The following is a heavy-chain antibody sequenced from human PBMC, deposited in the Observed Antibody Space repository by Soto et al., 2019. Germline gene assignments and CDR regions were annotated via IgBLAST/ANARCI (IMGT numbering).Heavy chain of an antibody. Sequence: QVQLQESGPGLVKPSQSLSLTCTVSGGSITSDDYYWSWIRQPPGRGLEWIGYIFYSGRTHYNPSLKGRFIISLDTSKKQVSLKLSSVTAADTAVYYCASANCGGDCSYRHDRYYFESWGQGTLVTVSS. V-gene: IGHV4-30-4*01. CDR1: GGSITSDDYY. D-gene: IGHD2-21*02. J-gene: IGHJ4*02. CDR2: IFYSGRT. CDR3: ASANCGGDCSYRHDRYYFES.